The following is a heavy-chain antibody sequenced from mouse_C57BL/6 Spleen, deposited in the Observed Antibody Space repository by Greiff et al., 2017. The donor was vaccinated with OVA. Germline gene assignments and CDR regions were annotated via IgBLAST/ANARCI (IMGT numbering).Heavy chain of an antibody. CDR3: ARAWSNYDYFDY. CDR2: INPSNGGT. V-gene: IGHV1-53*01. D-gene: IGHD2-5*01. Sequence: VQLQQPGPELVKPGASVKLSCKASGYTFTSYWMHWVKQRPGQGLEWIGNINPSNGGTNYNEKFKSKATLTVDKSSSTAYMQLSSLTSEDSAVYYCARAWSNYDYFDYWGQGTTLTVSS. CDR1: GYTFTSYW. J-gene: IGHJ2*01.